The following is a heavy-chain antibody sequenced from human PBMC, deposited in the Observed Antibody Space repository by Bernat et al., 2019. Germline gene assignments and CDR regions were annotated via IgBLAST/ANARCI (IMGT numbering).Heavy chain of an antibody. CDR3: ARGANGGNDVY. J-gene: IGHJ4*02. CDR1: AGTFSSYT. D-gene: IGHD4-23*01. Sequence: VQLVQSGAEVKKLGSSVKVSCKASAGTFSSYTISWVRQAPGQGLEWMGRIIPILGIANYAQQFQGRVTITADKSTSTTYMELSSLRSEDTAVYYCARGANGGNDVYWGQGTLVTVSS. V-gene: IGHV1-69*02. CDR2: IIPILGIA.